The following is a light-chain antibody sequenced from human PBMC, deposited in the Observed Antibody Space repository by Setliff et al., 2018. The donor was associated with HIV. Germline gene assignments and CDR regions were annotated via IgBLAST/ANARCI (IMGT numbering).Light chain of an antibody. CDR1: QSVLYSGNNKNY. J-gene: IGKJ4*01. Sequence: DIVMTQSPDSLAVSLGERATVNCKSSQSVLYSGNNKNYLAWYQKKPGQPPKLLIYWAPTRQSGVPDRFSGSGSGRDFTLTISNLQAEDVAVYYCLQYYSTPFTFGGGTKVDIK. CDR3: LQYYSTPFT. V-gene: IGKV4-1*01. CDR2: WAP.